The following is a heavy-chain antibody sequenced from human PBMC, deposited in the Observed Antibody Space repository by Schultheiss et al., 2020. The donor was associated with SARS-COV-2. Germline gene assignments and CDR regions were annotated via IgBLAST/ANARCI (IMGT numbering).Heavy chain of an antibody. CDR1: GFTLSDHY. D-gene: IGHD5-24*01. CDR2: SRPKAKRYTT. CDR3: ARSPVGMATIY. V-gene: IGHV3-72*01. J-gene: IGHJ4*02. Sequence: GESLKISCAASGFTLSDHYIDWLRQAPGKGLEWVGRSRPKAKRYTTEYAASVKGRFIISRDDSKNSLYVQMNSLRTEDTAVYYCARSPVGMATIYWGQGTLVTVSS.